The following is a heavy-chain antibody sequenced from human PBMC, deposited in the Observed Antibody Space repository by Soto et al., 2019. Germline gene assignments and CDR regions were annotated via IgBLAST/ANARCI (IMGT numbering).Heavy chain of an antibody. J-gene: IGHJ6*03. CDR3: ARQIADNWNQLRYYYYYMDV. D-gene: IGHD1-20*01. CDR2: IYYSGST. Sequence: SETLSLTCTVSGGSISSSSYYWGWIRQPPGKGLEWIGSIYYSGSTYDNPTLKSRVTISVDTSKNQFSLKLTSVTAADTAVYYCARQIADNWNQLRYYYYYMDVWGKGTPVTVSS. CDR1: GGSISSSSYY. V-gene: IGHV4-39*01.